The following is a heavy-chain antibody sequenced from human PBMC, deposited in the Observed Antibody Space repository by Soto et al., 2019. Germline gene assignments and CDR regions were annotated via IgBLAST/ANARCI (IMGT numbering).Heavy chain of an antibody. V-gene: IGHV1-69*02. D-gene: IGHD6-19*01. CDR1: GGTFSSYT. CDR2: IIPILGIA. Sequence: GASVKVSCKASGGTFSSYTISWVRQAPGQGLEWMRRIIPILGIANYAQKFQGRVTITADKSTSTAYMELSSLRSEDTAVYYCARSRREVAGTGGYFDYWGQGTLVTVSS. CDR3: ARSRREVAGTGGYFDY. J-gene: IGHJ4*02.